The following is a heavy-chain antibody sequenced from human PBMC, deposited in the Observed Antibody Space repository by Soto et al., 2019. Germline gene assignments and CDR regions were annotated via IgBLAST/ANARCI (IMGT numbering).Heavy chain of an antibody. D-gene: IGHD2-21*02. J-gene: IGHJ3*02. Sequence: QVQLVQSGAEVKKPGSSVKVSCKASGGTFSSYAISWVRQAPGQGLEWMGGIIPIFGTANYAQKFQGRVTINAAESTSRAYMEVTSLGSEDTAVYSCGVGAGVGGDGCSGVHALGIWGQGTMVTAS. CDR1: GGTFSSYA. V-gene: IGHV1-69*12. CDR3: GVGAGVGGDGCSGVHALGI. CDR2: IIPIFGTA.